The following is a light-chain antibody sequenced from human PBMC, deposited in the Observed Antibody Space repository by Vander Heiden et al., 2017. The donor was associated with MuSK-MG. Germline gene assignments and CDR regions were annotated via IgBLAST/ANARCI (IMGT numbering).Light chain of an antibody. J-gene: IGKJ5*01. Sequence: EIVLTLSPATLSLSPGERATLSGRASQSVSGYLAWYQHKPGQAPRLLISDAYNRATGIPDRFSGSGSGKDFTLTISSLEPEDFAVYYCQQRSYLITFGQGTRMEIK. V-gene: IGKV3-11*01. CDR1: QSVSGY. CDR3: QQRSYLIT. CDR2: DAY.